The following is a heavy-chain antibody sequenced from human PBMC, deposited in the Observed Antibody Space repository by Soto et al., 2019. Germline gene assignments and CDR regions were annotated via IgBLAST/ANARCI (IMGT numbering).Heavy chain of an antibody. Sequence: SVKVSCKASGGTFSSYAISWVRQAPGQGLEWMGGIIPIFGTANYAQKFQGRATITADKSTSTAYMELSSLRSEDTAVYYCAVVVVPAAPPLYYYYGMDVWGQGTTVTAP. J-gene: IGHJ6*02. V-gene: IGHV1-69*06. CDR2: IIPIFGTA. CDR1: GGTFSSYA. CDR3: AVVVVPAAPPLYYYYGMDV. D-gene: IGHD2-2*01.